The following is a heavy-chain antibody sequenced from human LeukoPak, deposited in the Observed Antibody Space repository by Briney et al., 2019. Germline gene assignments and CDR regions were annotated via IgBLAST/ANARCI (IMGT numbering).Heavy chain of an antibody. CDR1: GFTFSSYA. V-gene: IGHV3-23*01. Sequence: GGSLRLSCAASGFTFSSYAMSWVRQAPGKGLEWVSAISGSGGSTYYADSVKGRFTISRDNSKNTLYLQMNSLRAEDTAVYYSAKAPRRNIVGATTDYWGQGTLVTVSS. CDR3: AKAPRRNIVGATTDY. CDR2: ISGSGGST. J-gene: IGHJ4*02. D-gene: IGHD1-26*01.